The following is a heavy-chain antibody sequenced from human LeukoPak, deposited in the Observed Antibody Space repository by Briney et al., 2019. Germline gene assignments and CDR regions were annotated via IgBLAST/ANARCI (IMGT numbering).Heavy chain of an antibody. V-gene: IGHV4-59*08. J-gene: IGHJ3*02. CDR2: IYYSGST. D-gene: IGHD3-10*01. CDR1: GGSISDYY. CDR3: ARSFYYGSGTYPPAAFDI. Sequence: SETLSLTCTVSGGSISDYYWCWIRQSPGKGLEYIGYIYYSGSTNYNPSLKSRVTISVDTSKNQFSLKLTSVTAADTAVYYCARSFYYGSGTYPPAAFDIWGQGTVVTVSS.